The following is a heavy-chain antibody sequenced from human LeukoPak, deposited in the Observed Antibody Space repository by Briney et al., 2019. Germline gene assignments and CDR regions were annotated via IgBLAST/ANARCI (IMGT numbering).Heavy chain of an antibody. D-gene: IGHD5-12*01. Sequence: GGSLRLSCAASGFTFSSYSMNWVRQAPGKGLEWVSAISGSGGSTYYADSVKGRFTISRDNSKNTLYLHMNSLRVEDTAVYYCAKDDCGYRPGCPHDNWGQGTLVTVSS. CDR1: GFTFSSYS. V-gene: IGHV3-23*01. CDR3: AKDDCGYRPGCPHDN. CDR2: ISGSGGST. J-gene: IGHJ4*02.